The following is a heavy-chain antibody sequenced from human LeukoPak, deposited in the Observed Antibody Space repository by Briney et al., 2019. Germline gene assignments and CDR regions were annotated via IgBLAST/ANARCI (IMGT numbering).Heavy chain of an antibody. V-gene: IGHV4-39*01. D-gene: IGHD3-3*01. CDR3: ARLFDLSAYQGLFQH. CDR2: IYYSGST. Sequence: SQTLSLTCTVSGGSISSGGYYWSWIRQPPGKGLEWIGSIYYSGSTYYNPSLKSRVTISVDTSKNQFSLKLSSVTAADTAVYYCARLFDLSAYQGLFQHWGQGTLVTVSS. J-gene: IGHJ1*01. CDR1: GGSISSGGYY.